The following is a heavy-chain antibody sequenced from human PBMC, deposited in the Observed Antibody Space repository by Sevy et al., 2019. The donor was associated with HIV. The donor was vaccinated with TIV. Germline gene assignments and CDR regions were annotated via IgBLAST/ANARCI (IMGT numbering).Heavy chain of an antibody. CDR2: TYYRSKWYN. D-gene: IGHD3-16*01. J-gene: IGHJ2*01. CDR1: GDSVSSNSAA. Sequence: PLLQKQSQTRSLTCAISGDSVSSNSAAWNWIRQSPSRGLEWLGRTYYRSKWYNDYAVSVKSRITINPDTSKNQFSLQLNSVTPEDTAVYYCAREWLALGGSWYFDLWGRGTLVTVSS. CDR3: AREWLALGGSWYFDL. V-gene: IGHV6-1*01.